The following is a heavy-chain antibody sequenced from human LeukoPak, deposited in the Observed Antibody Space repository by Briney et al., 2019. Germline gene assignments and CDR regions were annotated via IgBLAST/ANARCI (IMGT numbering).Heavy chain of an antibody. CDR1: GGTFSSYA. CDR3: ARESPWQVRGYYYYYGMDV. J-gene: IGHJ6*02. CDR2: IIPIFGTA. D-gene: IGHD6-19*01. V-gene: IGHV1-69*01. Sequence: SVKVSCKASGGTFSSYAISWVRQAPGQGLEWMGGIIPIFGTANYAQKYQGRVTITADESTSTAYMELSSLRSEDTAVYYCARESPWQVRGYYYYYGMDVWGQGTTVTVSS.